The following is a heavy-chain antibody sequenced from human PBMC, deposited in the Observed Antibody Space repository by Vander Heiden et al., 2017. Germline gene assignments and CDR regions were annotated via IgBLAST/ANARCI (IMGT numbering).Heavy chain of an antibody. CDR3: TRVYSYGYNYYGMDV. D-gene: IGHD5-18*01. V-gene: IGHV3-49*05. J-gene: IGHJ6*02. Sequence: EVQLVESGGGLVKPGRSLRPSCSASGSTVGEAAMSWLRQAPGKGLEWVAFIRRKIYGGTTEYAASVKGRFTISRDDSKNIAYLQMNSLKTEDTAVYYCTRVYSYGYNYYGMDVWGQGTTVTVSS. CDR1: GSTVGEAA. CDR2: IRRKIYGGTT.